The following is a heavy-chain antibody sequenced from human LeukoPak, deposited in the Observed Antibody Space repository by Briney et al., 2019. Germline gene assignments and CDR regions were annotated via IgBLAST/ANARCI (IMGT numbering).Heavy chain of an antibody. CDR1: GGSISGSSYY. Sequence: SETLSLTCTVSGGSISGSSYYWGWLRQPPGKGLEWIGSIYYSGSTYYNPSLKSRVTISVDTSKNQFSLKLSSVTAADTAVYYCAGRTRTELDYWGQGTLVTVSS. CDR2: IYYSGST. D-gene: IGHD1-26*01. J-gene: IGHJ4*02. CDR3: AGRTRTELDY. V-gene: IGHV4-39*07.